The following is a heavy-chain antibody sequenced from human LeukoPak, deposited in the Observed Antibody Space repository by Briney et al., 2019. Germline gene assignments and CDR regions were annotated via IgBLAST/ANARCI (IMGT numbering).Heavy chain of an antibody. CDR3: ARGPMYYDFWSGLSRRAFDI. V-gene: IGHV4-34*01. CDR2: INHSGST. CDR1: VGSFTGYD. D-gene: IGHD3-3*01. J-gene: IGHJ3*02. Sequence: SETLSLTCAVYVGSFTGYDCSSIPQPPGKGLEWIGEINHSGSTNYNPSLKSRVTISVDTSKNPFSLKLSSATAADTAVYYCARGPMYYDFWSGLSRRAFDIWGQGTMVTVSS.